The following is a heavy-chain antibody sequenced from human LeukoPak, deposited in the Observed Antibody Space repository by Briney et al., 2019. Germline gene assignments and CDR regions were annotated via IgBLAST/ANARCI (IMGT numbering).Heavy chain of an antibody. V-gene: IGHV3-48*01. CDR1: GFTFSDFG. J-gene: IGHJ4*02. CDR2: ISSSSLSI. D-gene: IGHD6-19*01. CDR3: AKDLSRDQAVAGYFDY. Sequence: GGSLRLSCAASGFTFSDFGMTWVRQAPGKGLEWVSYISSSSLSIYYADSVKGRFTISRDNARNSLYLQMNSLRAEDTAVYYCAKDLSRDQAVAGYFDYWGQGTLVTVSS.